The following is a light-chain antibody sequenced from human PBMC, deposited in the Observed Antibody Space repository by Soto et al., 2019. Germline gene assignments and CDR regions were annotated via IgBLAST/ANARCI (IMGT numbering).Light chain of an antibody. CDR3: QQYNDWPLT. J-gene: IGKJ4*01. Sequence: EIVMTQSPATLSVSPGERAPLSCRASQSVSNNLAWYQQKPGQAPRLLIYGASTRATGIPARFSGSGSGTEFTLTISSLQSEDFAVYYCQQYNDWPLTFGGGTKVDIK. V-gene: IGKV3-15*01. CDR2: GAS. CDR1: QSVSNN.